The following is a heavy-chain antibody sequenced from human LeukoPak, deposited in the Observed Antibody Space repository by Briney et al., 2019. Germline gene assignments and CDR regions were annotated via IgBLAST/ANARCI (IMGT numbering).Heavy chain of an antibody. Sequence: SETLSLTCTVSGGSISSYTYYWGWIRQPPGKGLEWIGSIFYTGSTFHNPSLKSRVTMSVDTSKNQFSLRLSSVTAADTAVYYCARDLQLLPSYHLDYWGQGTLVTVSS. CDR1: GGSISSYTYY. CDR2: IFYTGST. D-gene: IGHD2-2*01. CDR3: ARDLQLLPSYHLDY. J-gene: IGHJ4*02. V-gene: IGHV4-39*07.